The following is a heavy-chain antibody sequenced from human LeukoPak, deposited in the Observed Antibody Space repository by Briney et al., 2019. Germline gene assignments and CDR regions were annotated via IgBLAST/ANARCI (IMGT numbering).Heavy chain of an antibody. V-gene: IGHV1-69*06. CDR2: IIPIFGTV. CDR3: ARAGFGKDAFDI. J-gene: IGHJ3*02. Sequence: ASVKVSCKASGGTFSSYAITWVRQAPGQGLEWMGGIIPIFGTVNSAQKFQGRVTITADKSTSTAYMELGSLRSEDTAVYYCARAGFGKDAFDIWGQGTMVTVSS. D-gene: IGHD3-3*01. CDR1: GGTFSSYA.